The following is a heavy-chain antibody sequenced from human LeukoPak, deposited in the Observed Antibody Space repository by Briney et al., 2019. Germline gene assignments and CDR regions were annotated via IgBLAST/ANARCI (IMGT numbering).Heavy chain of an antibody. J-gene: IGHJ4*02. D-gene: IGHD4-23*01. CDR2: IGGGGTGT. CDR1: GFTFSSSA. V-gene: IGHV3-23*01. CDR3: ARRWSHIDY. Sequence: GGSLRLSCAASGFTFSSSAMTWVRQAPGKGLEWVSGIGGGGTGTHYADSVKGRFTISRDNSKNTLYLHMNSLRPEDTAVFYCARRWSHIDYWGQGTLVTVSS.